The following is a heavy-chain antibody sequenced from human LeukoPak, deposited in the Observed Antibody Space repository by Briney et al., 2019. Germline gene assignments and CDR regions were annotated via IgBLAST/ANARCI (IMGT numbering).Heavy chain of an antibody. CDR2: ISWNSGSI. CDR3: AKARNQYSSSSLDY. J-gene: IGHJ4*02. D-gene: IGHD6-6*01. CDR1: GFTFDDYA. V-gene: IGHV3-9*01. Sequence: PGGSLRLSCAASGFTFDDYAMHWVRQAPGKGLEWVSGISWNSGSIGYADSEKGRFTISRDNAKNSLYLQMNSLRAEDTALYYCAKARNQYSSSSLDYWGQGTLVTVSS.